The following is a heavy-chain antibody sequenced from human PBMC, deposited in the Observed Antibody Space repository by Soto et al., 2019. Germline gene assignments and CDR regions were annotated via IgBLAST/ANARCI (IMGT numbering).Heavy chain of an antibody. CDR2: IDPSSGGT. J-gene: IGHJ4*02. Sequence: ASVKVSCKASRYTFTGYYMHWVRQAPGQGLEWMGWIDPSSGGTDYAQKFQGRVTMTRDTSISTAYMELSRLRVDDTAVYYCARVMSGSYLGHGYYFDYWGQGTLVTVSS. D-gene: IGHD1-26*01. V-gene: IGHV1-2*02. CDR1: RYTFTGYY. CDR3: ARVMSGSYLGHGYYFDY.